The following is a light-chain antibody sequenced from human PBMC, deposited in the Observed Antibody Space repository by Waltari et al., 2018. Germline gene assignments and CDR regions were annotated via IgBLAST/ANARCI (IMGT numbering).Light chain of an antibody. J-gene: IGKJ3*01. CDR3: HQYYSLFT. V-gene: IGKV4-1*01. Sequence: DIVMTQSPDSLAVSLGERGTINCKSSQSLFYSSNSKNYLAWYQQKPGQSPKLLIYWASTRESGVPDRFSGSGSGTDFTLTISTLQAEDVAVYYCHQYYSLFTFGPGTKVDIK. CDR1: QSLFYSSNSKNY. CDR2: WAS.